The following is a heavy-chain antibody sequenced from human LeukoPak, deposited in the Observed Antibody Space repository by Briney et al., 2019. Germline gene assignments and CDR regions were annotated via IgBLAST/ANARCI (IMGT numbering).Heavy chain of an antibody. CDR1: GFTFSTYP. Sequence: GGSLRLSCAASGFTFSTYPMHWVRQAPGKGLEWVAVISSDGSNQYYADSVKGRFTISRDNSRNTLYLQMNSLRSEDTAVNYCVTGRNYYYDYWGQGTLVTDSS. D-gene: IGHD3-22*01. J-gene: IGHJ4*02. CDR3: VTGRNYYYDY. V-gene: IGHV3-30*01. CDR2: ISSDGSNQ.